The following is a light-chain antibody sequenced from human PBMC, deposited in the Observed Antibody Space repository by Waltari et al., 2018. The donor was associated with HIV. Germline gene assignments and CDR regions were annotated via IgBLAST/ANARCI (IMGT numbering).Light chain of an antibody. CDR3: QQYSSSPLST. CDR1: QSVSSTY. V-gene: IGKV3-20*01. CDR2: GAT. Sequence: EIVLTQSPGTLSLSPGERATLPCRASQSVSSTYLAWYQHKPGQAPRLLIYGATSRATGIPDRFSGSGSGTDFTLTISRLEPEDVAVYYCQQYSSSPLSTFGPGTKVDIK. J-gene: IGKJ3*01.